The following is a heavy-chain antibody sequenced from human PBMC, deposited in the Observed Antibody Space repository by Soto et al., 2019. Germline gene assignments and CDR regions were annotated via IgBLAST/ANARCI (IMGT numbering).Heavy chain of an antibody. CDR1: GFTFSSYS. Sequence: GESLRLSCGASGFTFSSYSMNLVRQAPGKGLEWVSYISSSSSTMYYADSVKGRFTISRDNAKNSLYLQMNSLRAEDTAVYYCAREADYVNWFDPWGQGTLVTVSS. CDR3: AREADYVNWFDP. D-gene: IGHD4-17*01. J-gene: IGHJ5*02. CDR2: ISSSSSTM. V-gene: IGHV3-48*01.